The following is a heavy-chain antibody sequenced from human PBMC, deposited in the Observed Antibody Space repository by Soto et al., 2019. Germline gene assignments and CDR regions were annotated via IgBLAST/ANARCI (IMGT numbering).Heavy chain of an antibody. CDR1: GFTFSSYG. V-gene: IGHV3-33*01. CDR3: ARDTNSDDYGDYSSSWFDP. J-gene: IGHJ5*02. Sequence: PGGSLRLSCAASGFTFSSYGMHWVRQAPGKGLEWVAVIWYDGSNKYYADSVKGRFTISRDNSKNTLYLQMNSLRAEDTAVYYCARDTNSDDYGDYSSSWFDPWGQGTLVTSPQ. CDR2: IWYDGSNK. D-gene: IGHD4-17*01.